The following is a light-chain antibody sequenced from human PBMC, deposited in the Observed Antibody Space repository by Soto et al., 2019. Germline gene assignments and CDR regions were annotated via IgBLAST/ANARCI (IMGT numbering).Light chain of an antibody. CDR2: GAS. CDR3: QQYNNWQA. V-gene: IGKV3-15*01. CDR1: QSVSSN. Sequence: EIVMTQSPATLSVSPGERATLSCRASQSVSSNLAWYQQKPGQAPRLLIYGASTRATGIPAGFSGSGSGTEFTLTISSLQSEDFAVYYCQQYNNWQAFGQGTKVDIK. J-gene: IGKJ1*01.